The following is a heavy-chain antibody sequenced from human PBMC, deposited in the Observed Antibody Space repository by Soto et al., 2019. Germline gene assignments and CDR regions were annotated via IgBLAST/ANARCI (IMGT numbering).Heavy chain of an antibody. V-gene: IGHV1-69*06. Sequence: SVKVSCKASGGTFSSYAISWVRQAPGQGLEWMGGIIPIFGTANYAQKFQGRVTITADKSTSTAYMELSSLRSEDTAVYYCADWNYRDYYYGMDVWGQGTTVTVSS. CDR1: GGTFSSYA. CDR2: IIPIFGTA. CDR3: ADWNYRDYYYGMDV. D-gene: IGHD1-7*01. J-gene: IGHJ6*02.